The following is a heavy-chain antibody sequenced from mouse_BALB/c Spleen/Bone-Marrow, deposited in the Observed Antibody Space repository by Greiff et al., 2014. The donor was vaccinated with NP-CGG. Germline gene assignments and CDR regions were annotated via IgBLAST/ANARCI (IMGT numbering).Heavy chain of an antibody. D-gene: IGHD2-12*01. CDR2: ICSGGTT. Sequence: VKLQESGPGLVQPSQTLSITCTVSGFSFTSYGVHWVRQSPGKGLEWLGVICSGGTTDYNAPFISRLSISKDNSKSQVFFKMNSLQANDTAIYYCARNPIRRNAMDYWGQGTSVTVSS. CDR1: GFSFTSYG. J-gene: IGHJ4*01. V-gene: IGHV2-2*02. CDR3: ARNPIRRNAMDY.